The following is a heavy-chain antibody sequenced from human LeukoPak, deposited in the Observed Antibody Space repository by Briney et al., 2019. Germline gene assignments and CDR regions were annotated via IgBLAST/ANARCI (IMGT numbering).Heavy chain of an antibody. D-gene: IGHD3-3*01. CDR2: IRYDGSNK. V-gene: IGHV3-30*02. J-gene: IGHJ4*02. Sequence: GGSLRLSCAASGFTFSSYGMHWVRQAPGKGLEWVAFIRYDGSNKYYADSVKGRFTISRDNSKNTLYLQMNSLRAEDTAVYYCAKGLGTDFWSGNLWDYWGQGTLVTVSS. CDR3: AKGLGTDFWSGNLWDY. CDR1: GFTFSSYG.